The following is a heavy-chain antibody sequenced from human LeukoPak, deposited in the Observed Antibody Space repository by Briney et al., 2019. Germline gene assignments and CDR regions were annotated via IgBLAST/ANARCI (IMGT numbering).Heavy chain of an antibody. CDR2: IYSSGST. V-gene: IGHV4-39*01. J-gene: IGHJ5*02. CDR3: ARKISGRYFDWLGGTSPNNWFDP. Sequence: SETLSLTCTVSGGSISSSSYYWGWIRQPPGKGLEWIGSIYSSGSTYYNPSLKSRVTISVDTSKNQFSLKLSSVTAADTAVYYCARKISGRYFDWLGGTSPNNWFDPWGQGTLVTVSS. D-gene: IGHD3-9*01. CDR1: GGSISSSSYY.